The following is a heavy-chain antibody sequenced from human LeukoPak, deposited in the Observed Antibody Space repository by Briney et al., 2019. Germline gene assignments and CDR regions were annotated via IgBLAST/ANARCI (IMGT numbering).Heavy chain of an antibody. J-gene: IGHJ4*02. CDR1: GYSFISYW. D-gene: IGHD2-15*01. CDR3: ARRRGTRPACSGGSCYSDY. CDR2: IYPDDSDT. Sequence: GASLQISCKGSGYSFISYWIGWVRQLPGGGLEWMGIIYPDDSDTSYSPSFQGQVTISADKSISTAYLQWSSLKASDTAVYYCARRRGTRPACSGGSCYSDYWGQGTLVTVSS. V-gene: IGHV5-51*01.